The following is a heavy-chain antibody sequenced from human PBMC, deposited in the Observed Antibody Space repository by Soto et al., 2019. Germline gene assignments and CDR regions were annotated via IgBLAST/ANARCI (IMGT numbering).Heavy chain of an antibody. CDR2: IKSKTDGGTA. CDR3: TTGIYYDMLTGYHNVAY. V-gene: IGHV3-15*01. D-gene: IGHD3-9*01. Sequence: EVQLEESGGGLGKPGGSLRLSCAASGFNLSHPWMTWVRQAAGKGLEWVGRIKSKTDGGTADYATPVKGRFTISRDDSKNTVYLQMNSLKTEDTAVYYCTTGIYYDMLTGYHNVAYWGQGTLVTVSS. CDR1: GFNLSHPW. J-gene: IGHJ4*02.